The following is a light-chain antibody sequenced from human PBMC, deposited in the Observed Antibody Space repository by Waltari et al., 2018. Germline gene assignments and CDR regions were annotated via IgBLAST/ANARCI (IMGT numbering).Light chain of an antibody. J-gene: IGLJ6*01. CDR2: GVS. Sequence: QSAPTQPPSVSGSPGQSVTISCTGTSSDVGGYNYVSWYQKHPGKAPKLMIYGVSNRPSGVSDRFSGSKSGNTASLTISGLQAEDEADYYCCSYTTSRTFVFGSCTKLTVL. V-gene: IGLV2-14*01. CDR3: CSYTTSRTFV. CDR1: SSDVGGYNY.